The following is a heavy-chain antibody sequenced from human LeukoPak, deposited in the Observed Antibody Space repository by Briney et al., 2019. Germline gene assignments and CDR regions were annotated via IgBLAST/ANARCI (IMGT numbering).Heavy chain of an antibody. J-gene: IGHJ4*02. CDR1: GYSFTTYW. D-gene: IGHD2-2*01. CDR3: ARTMGTSTSSTLDY. Sequence: GESLKISWKGSGYSFTTYWIALGRQMPGKGLEWMGIIYPGDSDTRYSPSSQGQVTISADKSITTAYLQWSSLKASDTAIYYCARTMGTSTSSTLDYWGQGTLVTVSS. V-gene: IGHV5-51*01. CDR2: IYPGDSDT.